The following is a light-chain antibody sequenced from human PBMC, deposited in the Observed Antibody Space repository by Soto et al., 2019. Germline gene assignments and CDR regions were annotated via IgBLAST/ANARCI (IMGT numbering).Light chain of an antibody. CDR2: GNS. Sequence: QSVLTQPASVTGASGQRVTISCTGSSSNIGAGYDVHWYQQLPGTAPKLLIYGNSNRPSGVPDRFSGSKSGTSASLAITGLQAEDEADYYCQSYDSSLSVYVVFGGGTKLTV. CDR3: QSYDSSLSVYVV. V-gene: IGLV1-40*01. CDR1: SSNIGAGYD. J-gene: IGLJ2*01.